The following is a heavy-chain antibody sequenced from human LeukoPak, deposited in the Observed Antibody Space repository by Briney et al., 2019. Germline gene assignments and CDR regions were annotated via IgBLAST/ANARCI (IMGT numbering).Heavy chain of an antibody. D-gene: IGHD3-3*01. CDR2: IYYSGST. CDR3: ARDRSGYYTGGFDP. V-gene: IGHV4-39*07. CDR1: GDSISSSSYY. J-gene: IGHJ5*02. Sequence: SETLSLTCTGSGDSISSSSYYWGWIRQPPGKGLEWIGSIYYSGSTYYNPSLKSRVTISVDTSKNQFSLKLSSVTAADTAVYYCARDRSGYYTGGFDPWGQGTLVTVSS.